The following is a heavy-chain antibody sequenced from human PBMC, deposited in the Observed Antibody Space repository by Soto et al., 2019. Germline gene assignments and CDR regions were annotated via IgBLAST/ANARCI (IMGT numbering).Heavy chain of an antibody. J-gene: IGHJ3*02. CDR2: IKSKTDGGTT. V-gene: IGHV3-15*01. Sequence: GGSLRLSCAASGFTFSNAWMSWVRQAPGKGLEWVGRIKSKTDGGTTDYAAPVKGRFTISRDDSKNTLYLQMNSLKTEDTAVYYCTTDVLLELLAFDIWGQGTMVTVSS. CDR3: TTDVLLELLAFDI. CDR1: GFTFSNAW. D-gene: IGHD1-7*01.